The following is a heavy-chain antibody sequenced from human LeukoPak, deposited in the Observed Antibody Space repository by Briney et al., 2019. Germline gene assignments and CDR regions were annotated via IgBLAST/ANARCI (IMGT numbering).Heavy chain of an antibody. CDR3: ARGMVTFDY. J-gene: IGHJ4*02. CDR1: GFTFSSYV. CDR2: LSGSGGST. V-gene: IGHV3-23*01. Sequence: GGSLRLSCAASGFTFSSYVMTWVRQAPGKGLEWVSTLSGSGGSTYYADSVKGRFTISRDNSENTLYLQMNSLRAEDTAVYYCARGMVTFDYWGQGTLVTVS. D-gene: IGHD3-10*01.